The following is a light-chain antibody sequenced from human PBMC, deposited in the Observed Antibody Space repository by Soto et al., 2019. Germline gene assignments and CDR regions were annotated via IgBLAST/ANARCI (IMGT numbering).Light chain of an antibody. J-gene: IGLJ3*02. CDR3: QSYDNSLSGSWV. V-gene: IGLV1-40*01. CDR1: SSNIGAGFD. CDR2: GNS. Sequence: QSVLTQPPSVSGAPGQRVTISCTGSSSNIGAGFDVHWYHQIAGTAPKLLIYGNSNRPSGVPDRFSGSKSGTSASLAINGLQPEDEADYYCQSYDNSLSGSWVFGGGTKLTVL.